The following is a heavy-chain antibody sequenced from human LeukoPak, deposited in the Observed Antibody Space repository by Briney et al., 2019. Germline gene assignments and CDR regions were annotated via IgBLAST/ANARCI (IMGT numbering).Heavy chain of an antibody. J-gene: IGHJ4*02. CDR3: ARIEEGFDY. Sequence: PSGTLSLTCGVSGGSISNTNWWTWVRQAPGKGLEWVANIKQDGSEKYYVDSVKGRFTISRDNAKNSLYLQMNSLRAEDTAVYYCARIEEGFDYWGQGTLVTVSS. CDR2: IKQDGSEK. V-gene: IGHV3-7*04. CDR1: GGSISNTNW.